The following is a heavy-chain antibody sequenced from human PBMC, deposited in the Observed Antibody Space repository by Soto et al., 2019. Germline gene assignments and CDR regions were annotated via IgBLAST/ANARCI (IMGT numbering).Heavy chain of an antibody. CDR3: ARVRMLWYGELSH. Sequence: QVQLVQSGAEVKKPGASVKISCKTSGYTFMTYALHWVRQAPGQRPEWMGWINPGNGNTEYSQKLQGRVTITRDTSAGTVFMEVANMTSEDAAVYYCARVRMLWYGELSHWGQGTQVIVSA. D-gene: IGHD3-10*01. V-gene: IGHV1-3*01. CDR2: INPGNGNT. J-gene: IGHJ4*02. CDR1: GYTFMTYA.